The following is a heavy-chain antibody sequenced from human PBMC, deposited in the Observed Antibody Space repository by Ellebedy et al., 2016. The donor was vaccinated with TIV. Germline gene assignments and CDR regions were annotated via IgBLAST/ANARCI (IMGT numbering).Heavy chain of an antibody. CDR2: IYTSGST. J-gene: IGHJ4*02. D-gene: IGHD3-22*01. Sequence: MPGGSLRLSCTVSGGSISSYYWSWIRQPAGKGLEWIGRIYTSGSTNYNPSLKSRVTMSVDTSKNQFSLKLSSVTASDTAVYYCARQRKGYYSYYFDSWGQGTLVTVSS. CDR3: ARQRKGYYSYYFDS. V-gene: IGHV4-4*07. CDR1: GGSISSYY.